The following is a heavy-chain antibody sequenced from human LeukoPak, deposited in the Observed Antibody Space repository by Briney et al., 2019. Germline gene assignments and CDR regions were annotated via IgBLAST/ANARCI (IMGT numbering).Heavy chain of an antibody. CDR1: VGSTSSSSDY. V-gene: IGHV4-39*07. D-gene: IGHD1-26*01. CDR3: AREGVGYYYMDV. CDR2: IYYSGST. Sequence: PSETLSLTCTLSVGSTSSSSDYCGWIRHPPRKCLEWIGSIYYSGSTYYNPSLKSRVTISVDTSKNQFSLKLSSVTAADTAVYYCAREGVGYYYMDVWGKGTTVTVSS. J-gene: IGHJ6*03.